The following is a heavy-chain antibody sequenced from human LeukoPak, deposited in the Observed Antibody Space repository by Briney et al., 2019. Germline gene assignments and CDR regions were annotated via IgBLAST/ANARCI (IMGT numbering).Heavy chain of an antibody. CDR2: IIPIFGTA. J-gene: IGHJ4*02. D-gene: IGHD2-2*01. Sequence: SVKVSFKASGGTFSSYAISWVRQAPGQGLEWMGGIIPIFGTANYAQKFQGRVTITADESTSTAYMELSSLRSEDTAVYYCARAVGVVVPAAPFDYWGQGTLVTVSS. CDR1: GGTFSSYA. V-gene: IGHV1-69*13. CDR3: ARAVGVVVPAAPFDY.